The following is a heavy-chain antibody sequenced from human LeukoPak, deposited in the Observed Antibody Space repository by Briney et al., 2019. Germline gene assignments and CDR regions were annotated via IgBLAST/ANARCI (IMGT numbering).Heavy chain of an antibody. Sequence: GGSLRLSCAASGFTFSSYSMNWVRQAPGKGLEWVSYISSSSSTIYYADSVKGRFTISRENAKNSLYLQMNSLRAGDTAVYYCARGDGSGSSYYYYGMDVWGQGTTVTVSS. CDR1: GFTFSSYS. V-gene: IGHV3-48*01. J-gene: IGHJ6*02. D-gene: IGHD3-10*01. CDR2: ISSSSSTI. CDR3: ARGDGSGSSYYYYGMDV.